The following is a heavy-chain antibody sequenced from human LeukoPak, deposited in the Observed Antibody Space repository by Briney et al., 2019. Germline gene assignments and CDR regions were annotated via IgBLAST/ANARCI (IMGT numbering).Heavy chain of an antibody. CDR2: ISSSGSTI. CDR3: ARATHYYESSGYDY. V-gene: IGHV3-48*04. D-gene: IGHD3-22*01. Sequence: GGSLRLSCAASGFTFSSYAMSWVRQAPGKGLEWVSYISSSGSTIYYADSVKGRFTISRDNAKNSLYLQMNSLRAEDTALYYCARATHYYESSGYDYWGQGTLVTVSS. CDR1: GFTFSSYA. J-gene: IGHJ4*02.